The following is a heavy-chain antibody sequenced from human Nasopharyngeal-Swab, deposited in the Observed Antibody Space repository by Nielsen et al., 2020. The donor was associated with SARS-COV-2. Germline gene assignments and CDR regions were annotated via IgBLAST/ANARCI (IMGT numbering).Heavy chain of an antibody. Sequence: WIRQPPGQGLEWIGYIYYRGSTYYNPSLKSRLTISVDTSKNQFSLKLSTVTAADTAVYYCARDDAYCSSTSCYRAPLDFWGQGTLVTVSS. J-gene: IGHJ4*03. V-gene: IGHV4-30-4*01. CDR2: IYYRGST. D-gene: IGHD2-2*01. CDR3: ARDDAYCSSTSCYRAPLDF.